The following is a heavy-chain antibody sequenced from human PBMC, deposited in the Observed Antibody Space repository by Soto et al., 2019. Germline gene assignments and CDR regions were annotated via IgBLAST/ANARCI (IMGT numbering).Heavy chain of an antibody. CDR1: GGTFSSYA. D-gene: IGHD1-1*01. CDR3: ESLIAGKMDY. Sequence: QVQLVQSGAEVKKPGSSVKVSCKASGGTFSSYAISWVRQAPGQGLEWMGGIIPIFGTANYEQKFQGRVTIAADESTRTAYMELSRLRSEDTAVYYCESLIAGKMDYWGQGTLVTVSS. J-gene: IGHJ4*02. CDR2: IIPIFGTA. V-gene: IGHV1-69*12.